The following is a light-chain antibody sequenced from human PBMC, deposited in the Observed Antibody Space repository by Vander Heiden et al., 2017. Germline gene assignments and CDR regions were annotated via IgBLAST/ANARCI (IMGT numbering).Light chain of an antibody. V-gene: IGLV1-44*01. CDR1: TSNLGSNL. CDR3: SAWDDNLNGVV. J-gene: IGLJ2*01. CDR2: SDN. Sequence: QSVLTPPPSSSGTPGQRALIPCSWITSNLGSNLLNSYHLLPGAALKLLIYSDNHRPSRFPDRFSGSRSGTSASLAISGLQSEDVADYFCSAWDDNLNGVVFGGGTKLTVL.